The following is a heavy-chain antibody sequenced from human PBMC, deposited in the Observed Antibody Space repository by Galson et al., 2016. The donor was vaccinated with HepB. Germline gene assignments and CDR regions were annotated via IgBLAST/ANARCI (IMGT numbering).Heavy chain of an antibody. Sequence: SLRLSCAASGFTFSNYVMNWVRQAPGKGLEWVSAISGCGTNTYYEDSVKGRFTISRDNSKNTLFLQMNSLRAEDTAVYYCAKSLLGVTLVSYYYGMDVWGQGTTVTVSS. CDR3: AKSLLGVTLVSYYYGMDV. V-gene: IGHV3-23*01. CDR2: ISGCGTNT. D-gene: IGHD2-21*02. CDR1: GFTFSNYV. J-gene: IGHJ6*02.